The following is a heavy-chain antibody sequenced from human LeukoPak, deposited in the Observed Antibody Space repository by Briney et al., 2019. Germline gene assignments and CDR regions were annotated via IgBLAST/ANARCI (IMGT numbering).Heavy chain of an antibody. D-gene: IGHD5-12*01. Sequence: GGSLRLSCAASGFTFSSYWMHWVRQPPGKGGVGVSRLTTSAITTPYTSSVKSRFTVSTHNAKYTLYLQMNSLRAAPTAVYYCTTGYSANGVVYWGQGTLVTVSS. V-gene: IGHV3-74*01. CDR3: TTGYSANGVVY. J-gene: IGHJ4*02. CDR1: GFTFSSYW. CDR2: LTTSAITT.